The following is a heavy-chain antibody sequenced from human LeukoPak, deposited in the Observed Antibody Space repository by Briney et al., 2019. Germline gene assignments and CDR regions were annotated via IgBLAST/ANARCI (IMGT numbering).Heavy chain of an antibody. V-gene: IGHV4-34*01. J-gene: IGHJ5*02. CDR1: GGSFSGYY. D-gene: IGHD2-15*01. CDR2: INHSGST. CDR3: ARASVVVVAATPRFGYWFDP. Sequence: KPSETLSLTCAVYGGSFSGYYWSWVRQPPGKGLEWIGEINHSGSTNYNPSLKSRVTISGDTSKNQLSLKLSSVTAADTAVYYCARASVVVVAATPRFGYWFDPWGQGTLVTVSS.